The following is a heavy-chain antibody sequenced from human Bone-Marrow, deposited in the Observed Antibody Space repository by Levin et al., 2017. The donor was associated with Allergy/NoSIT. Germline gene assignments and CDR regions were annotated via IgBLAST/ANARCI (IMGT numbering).Heavy chain of an antibody. J-gene: IGHJ4*02. Sequence: GGSLRLSCAASGFTFSSYGMHWVRQAPGKGLEWVAVISYDGSNKYYADSVKGRFTISRDNSKNTLYLQMNSLRAEDTAVYYCASLGGAIAVAGIIDYWGQGTLVTVSS. D-gene: IGHD6-19*01. CDR3: ASLGGAIAVAGIIDY. V-gene: IGHV3-30*03. CDR1: GFTFSSYG. CDR2: ISYDGSNK.